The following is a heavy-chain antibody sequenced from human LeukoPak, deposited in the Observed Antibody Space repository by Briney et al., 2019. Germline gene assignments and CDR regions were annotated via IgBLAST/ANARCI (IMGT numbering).Heavy chain of an antibody. CDR1: GYTFTSYG. J-gene: IGHJ4*02. CDR2: ISAYNGNT. CDR3: ARDREYSSGWYLVY. V-gene: IGHV1-18*04. D-gene: IGHD6-19*01. Sequence: ASVKVSCKASGYTFTSYGMSWVRQAPGQGLEWMEWISAYNGNTNYAQKLQGRVTMTTDTSTSTAYMELRSLRSDDTAVYYCARDREYSSGWYLVYWGQGTLVTVSS.